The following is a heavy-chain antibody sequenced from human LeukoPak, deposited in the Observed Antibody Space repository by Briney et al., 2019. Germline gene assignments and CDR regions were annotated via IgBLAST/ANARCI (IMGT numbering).Heavy chain of an antibody. D-gene: IGHD2-21*02. Sequence: ASVKVSCKASGGTFSSYAISWVRQAPGQGLEWMGGIIPIFGTANYAQKFQGRVTITADKSTSTAYMELSSLRSEDTAVYYCARSESYCGGDCGFDYWGQGTLVTVSS. CDR3: ARSESYCGGDCGFDY. CDR2: IIPIFGTA. J-gene: IGHJ4*02. V-gene: IGHV1-69*06. CDR1: GGTFSSYA.